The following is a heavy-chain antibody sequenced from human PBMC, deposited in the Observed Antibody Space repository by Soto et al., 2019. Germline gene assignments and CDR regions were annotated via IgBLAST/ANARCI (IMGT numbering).Heavy chain of an antibody. CDR1: GGSMSGYY. J-gene: IGHJ4*02. CDR3: ARSIAVPSGHIDH. D-gene: IGHD6-6*01. V-gene: IGHV4-59*01. Sequence: QVQLQESGPGLVKPSETLSLTCRVSGGSMSGYYWSWVRLAPGKGLEWIGYVYYTGSTNYNPSLQSRVSISVDTSNKHFSLSLSLVTAADTAVSFCARSIAVPSGHIDHWGQGIRVTISS. CDR2: VYYTGST.